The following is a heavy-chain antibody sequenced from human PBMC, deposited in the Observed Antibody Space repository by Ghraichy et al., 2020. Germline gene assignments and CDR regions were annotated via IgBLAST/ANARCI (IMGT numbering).Heavy chain of an antibody. Sequence: GGSLRLSCAASGFTFSSYAMHWVRQAPGKGLEWVAVISYDGSNKFYADSVEGRFTISRDNSKNTVYLQMNSLRPEDTAVYYCAREEDQLLWRYFDYWGQGTLVTVSS. CDR1: GFTFSSYA. CDR2: ISYDGSNK. D-gene: IGHD2-2*01. V-gene: IGHV3-30-3*01. J-gene: IGHJ4*02. CDR3: AREEDQLLWRYFDY.